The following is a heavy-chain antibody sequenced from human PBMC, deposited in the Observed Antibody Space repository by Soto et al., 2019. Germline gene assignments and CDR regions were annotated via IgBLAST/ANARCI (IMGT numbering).Heavy chain of an antibody. J-gene: IGHJ4*02. CDR1: GFTFDDYA. D-gene: IGHD3-10*01. V-gene: IGHV3-9*01. Sequence: PGGSLRLSCAASGFTFDDYAMHWVRQAPGKGLEWVSGISWNSGSIGYADSVKGRFTISRDNAKNSLYLQMNSLRAEDTALYYCAKGKDYYGSGSSVDYWGQGTLVTVSS. CDR3: AKGKDYYGSGSSVDY. CDR2: ISWNSGSI.